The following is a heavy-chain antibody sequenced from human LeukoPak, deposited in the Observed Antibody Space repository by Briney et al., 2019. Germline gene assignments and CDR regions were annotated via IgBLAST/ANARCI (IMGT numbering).Heavy chain of an antibody. J-gene: IGHJ4*02. CDR2: MNPNSGNT. CDR3: ARGRGYYDSSGYGDS. CDR1: GYAFISYD. Sequence: ASVKVSCKASGYAFISYDINWVRQGTGQGLEWMGWMNPNSGNTGYAQKFQGRVTVTRNTSISTAYMELSSLRSEDTAVYYCARGRGYYDSSGYGDSWGQGTLVTVPS. V-gene: IGHV1-8*01. D-gene: IGHD3-22*01.